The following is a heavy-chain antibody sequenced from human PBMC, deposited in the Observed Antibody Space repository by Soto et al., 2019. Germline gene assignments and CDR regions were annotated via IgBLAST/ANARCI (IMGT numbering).Heavy chain of an antibody. CDR1: GYTFTGYY. J-gene: IGHJ5*02. Sequence: GASVKVSCKASGYTFTGYYMHWVRQAPGQGLEWMGGIIPIFGTANYAQKFQGRVTITADESTSTAYMELSSLRSEDTAVYYCARDLLYYDSSDDPYYNWFDPWGQGTLVTVSS. V-gene: IGHV1-69*13. D-gene: IGHD3-22*01. CDR2: IIPIFGTA. CDR3: ARDLLYYDSSDDPYYNWFDP.